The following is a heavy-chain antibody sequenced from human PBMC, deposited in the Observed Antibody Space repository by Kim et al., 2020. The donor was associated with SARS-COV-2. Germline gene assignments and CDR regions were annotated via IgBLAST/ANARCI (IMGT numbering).Heavy chain of an antibody. CDR1: GGSFSGYY. Sequence: SETLSLTCAVYGGSFSGYYWSWIRQPPGKGLEWIGEINHSGSTNYNPSLKSRVTISVDTSKDQFSLKLSSVTAADTAVYYCARGAVAGPRYYFDYWGQGTLVTVSS. CDR2: INHSGST. V-gene: IGHV4-34*01. J-gene: IGHJ4*02. D-gene: IGHD6-19*01. CDR3: ARGAVAGPRYYFDY.